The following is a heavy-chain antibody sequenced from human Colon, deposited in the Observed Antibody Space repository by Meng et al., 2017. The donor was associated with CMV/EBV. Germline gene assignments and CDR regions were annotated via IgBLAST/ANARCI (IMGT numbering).Heavy chain of an antibody. CDR3: ARGGVVRRVGGGQYYFALDV. V-gene: IGHV1-18*01. Sequence: ASVKVSCKTSGYSFTTYGISWVRQAPGQGLEWMGWIRTNTNYAQKFQGRVTVTTDTSTSTAYMELRNLTSDDTAVYYCARGGVVRRVGGGQYYFALDVWGPGTTVTVSS. J-gene: IGHJ6*02. D-gene: IGHD3-16*01. CDR1: GYSFTTYG. CDR2: IRTNT.